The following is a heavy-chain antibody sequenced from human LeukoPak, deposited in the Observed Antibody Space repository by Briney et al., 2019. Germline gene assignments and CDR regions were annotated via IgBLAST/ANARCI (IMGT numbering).Heavy chain of an antibody. CDR1: GFNFNIYA. Sequence: TGGSLRLSCAASGFNFNIYAMSWVRQAPGKGLEWVSGISGSSSHTLDADSVRGRFTISRDNTRSTLYLHMNSLRAEDTALYYCAKEHDYSNAAPEWGFDSWGQGTLVTVSS. J-gene: IGHJ4*02. V-gene: IGHV3-23*01. CDR3: AKEHDYSNAAPEWGFDS. D-gene: IGHD3-3*01. CDR2: ISGSSSHT.